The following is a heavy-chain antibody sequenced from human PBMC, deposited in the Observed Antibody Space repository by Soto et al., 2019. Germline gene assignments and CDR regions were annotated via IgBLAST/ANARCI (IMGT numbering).Heavy chain of an antibody. J-gene: IGHJ6*02. CDR2: INPSGGST. D-gene: IGHD3-22*01. Sequence: ASVKVSCKASGYTFTSYYMHWVRQAPGQGLEWMGIINPSGGSTSYAQKFQGRVTMTRDTSTSTVYMELSSLGSEDTAVYYCARDSDSSGYYPGNGMDVWGQGTTVTVSS. V-gene: IGHV1-46*01. CDR3: ARDSDSSGYYPGNGMDV. CDR1: GYTFTSYY.